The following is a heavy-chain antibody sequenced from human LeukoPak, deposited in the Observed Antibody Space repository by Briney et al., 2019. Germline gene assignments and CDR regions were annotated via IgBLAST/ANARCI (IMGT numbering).Heavy chain of an antibody. J-gene: IGHJ4*02. V-gene: IGHV3-7*04. CDR1: GFTFSSYC. CDR2: IQDGSDK. D-gene: IGHD6-13*01. CDR3: ATGIAAAVGSVTSY. Sequence: GGSLRLSCVASGFTFSSYCMSWVRQAPGKGLEWVANIQDGSDKYYVDSVKGRFTISRNNAKNSLYLQMNSLRAEDTAVYYCATGIAAAVGSVTSYWGQGTLVTVSS.